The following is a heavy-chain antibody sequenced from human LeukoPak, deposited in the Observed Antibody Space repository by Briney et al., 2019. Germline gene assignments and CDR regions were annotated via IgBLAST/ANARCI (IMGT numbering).Heavy chain of an antibody. V-gene: IGHV3-73*01. CDR1: GFTFSGSA. CDR3: TRQYNYDFWSGYSTIRLGLWAFDI. Sequence: PGGSLRLSCAASGFTFSGSAMHWVRQASGKGLEWVGRIRNKANSYATAYAASVKGRFTISRDDSKNTAYLQMNSLKTEDTAVYYCTRQYNYDFWSGYSTIRLGLWAFDIWGQGTMVTVSS. J-gene: IGHJ3*02. D-gene: IGHD3-3*01. CDR2: IRNKANSYAT.